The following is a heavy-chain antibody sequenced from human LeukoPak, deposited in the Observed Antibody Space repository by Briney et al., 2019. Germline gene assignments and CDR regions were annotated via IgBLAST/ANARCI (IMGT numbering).Heavy chain of an antibody. CDR3: VKPGGYSYGWHFDY. V-gene: IGHV3-64D*09. CDR2: ISSNGGST. CDR1: GFTFSSYA. J-gene: IGHJ4*02. D-gene: IGHD5-18*01. Sequence: GGSLRLSCSASGFTFSSYATHWVRQAPGKGLEYVSAISSNGGSTYYADSVKGRFTISRDNSKNTLYHQMSSLRAEDTAVYYCVKPGGYSYGWHFDYWGQGTLVTVSS.